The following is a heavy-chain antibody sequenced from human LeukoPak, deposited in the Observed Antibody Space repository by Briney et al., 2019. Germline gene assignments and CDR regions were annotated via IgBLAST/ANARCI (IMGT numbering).Heavy chain of an antibody. D-gene: IGHD1-7*01. J-gene: IGHJ5*02. CDR3: ARNGPLAGTRNWFDP. Sequence: PSETLSLTCTVSGGSISTYYWSWIRHPPGRGLELIGYVYFTGSTKYNSSLESRVTISVDTSNNQFSLRLTSVTAADTAIYYCARNGPLAGTRNWFDPWGLGTLVTVSS. CDR1: GGSISTYY. CDR2: VYFTGST. V-gene: IGHV4-59*01.